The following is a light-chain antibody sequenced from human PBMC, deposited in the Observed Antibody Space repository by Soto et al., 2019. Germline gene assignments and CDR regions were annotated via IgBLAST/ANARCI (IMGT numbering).Light chain of an antibody. CDR3: SSYTSSNTLV. J-gene: IGLJ1*01. CDR2: DVS. Sequence: QSVLTQPASVSGSPGQSITISCTGTSSDVGGYNYVSWYQQHPGKAPKLMIYDVSNRPSGVSNRFSGSKSGNTASLTISGLQAGDEADYYCSSYTSSNTLVFGTGTKVTVL. V-gene: IGLV2-14*01. CDR1: SSDVGGYNY.